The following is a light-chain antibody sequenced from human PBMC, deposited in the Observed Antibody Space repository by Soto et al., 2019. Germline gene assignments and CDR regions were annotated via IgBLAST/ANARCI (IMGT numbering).Light chain of an antibody. J-gene: IGKJ2*01. V-gene: IGKV3-20*01. CDR2: AAS. Sequence: EIVLTQSPGTLSLSPGERATLSCRASRSFASSYLAWYQHKPGQAPRLLIYAASIRATGVPDRFSGSGSGTDFTLTISGLEPEDSAVYYCQQYGASPPYTFGQGTKVEIK. CDR1: RSFASSY. CDR3: QQYGASPPYT.